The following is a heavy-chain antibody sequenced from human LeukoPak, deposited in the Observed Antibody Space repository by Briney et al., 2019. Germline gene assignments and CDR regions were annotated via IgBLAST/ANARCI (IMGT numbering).Heavy chain of an antibody. Sequence: PSETLSLTCAVYGGSFSSYYWSWIRKPPGEGLEWIGEINHSGNTYYNPTLKSRVTISVDTSKNQFSLELNSVTAADTAVYYCASKYNFGEYWGQGTLVTVSS. V-gene: IGHV4-34*01. CDR1: GGSFSSYY. CDR2: INHSGNT. D-gene: IGHD1-1*01. CDR3: ASKYNFGEY. J-gene: IGHJ4*02.